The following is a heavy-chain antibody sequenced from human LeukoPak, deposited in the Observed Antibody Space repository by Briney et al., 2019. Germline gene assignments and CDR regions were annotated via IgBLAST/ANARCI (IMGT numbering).Heavy chain of an antibody. CDR1: GFTFSAYS. CDR3: ARALYDSSGYYFDY. V-gene: IGHV3-21*01. CDR2: ISGSSIYI. Sequence: TGGSLRLSCATSGFTFSAYSMNWVRQAPGKGLEWVSSISGSSIYINYADSVRGRFTISSDNAKNSLYLQMNSLRAEDTAVYYCARALYDSSGYYFDYWGQGTLVTVSS. D-gene: IGHD3-22*01. J-gene: IGHJ4*02.